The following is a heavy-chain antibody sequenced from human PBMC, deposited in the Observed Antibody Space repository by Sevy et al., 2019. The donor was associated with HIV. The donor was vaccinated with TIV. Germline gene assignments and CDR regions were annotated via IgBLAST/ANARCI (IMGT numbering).Heavy chain of an antibody. J-gene: IGHJ4*02. D-gene: IGHD6-6*01. CDR1: GFIFNDHA. Sequence: SLRLSCAASGFIFNDHAMHWVRQAQGKGLEWVSGISWNSDSVGYADSVKGRFTISRDNAKKSLYLHMNSLRPEDTALYYCVKDISSGPARPGDYWGQGTLVTVSS. CDR2: ISWNSDSV. V-gene: IGHV3-9*01. CDR3: VKDISSGPARPGDY.